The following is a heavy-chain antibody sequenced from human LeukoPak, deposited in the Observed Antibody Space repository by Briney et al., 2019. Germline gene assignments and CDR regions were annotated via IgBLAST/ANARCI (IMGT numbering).Heavy chain of an antibody. CDR2: INHSGST. V-gene: IGHV4-34*01. CDR1: GGSFIGYY. J-gene: IGHJ5*02. Sequence: PSETLSLTCAVYGGSFIGYYWSWIRQPPGKGLEWIGEINHSGSTNYNPSLKRRVTISVETSKKQFSLKLSSVTAEDTAVYYCARRGSVLIWFDPWGKGTLVTVSS. D-gene: IGHD3-16*01. CDR3: ARRGSVLIWFDP.